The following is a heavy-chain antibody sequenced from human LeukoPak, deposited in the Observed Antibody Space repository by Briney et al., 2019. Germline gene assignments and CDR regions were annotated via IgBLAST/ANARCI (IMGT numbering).Heavy chain of an antibody. V-gene: IGHV1-2*06. D-gene: IGHD3-16*02. Sequence: ASVTVSCKASGYTFTGYYMHWVRQAPGQGLEWMGRINPNSGGTNYAQKFQGRVTLTSDRSISTAYMELSRLTSDDTAVYYCARVGDYVWGSYRQTDAFDIWGQGTMVTVSS. CDR2: INPNSGGT. J-gene: IGHJ3*02. CDR1: GYTFTGYY. CDR3: ARVGDYVWGSYRQTDAFDI.